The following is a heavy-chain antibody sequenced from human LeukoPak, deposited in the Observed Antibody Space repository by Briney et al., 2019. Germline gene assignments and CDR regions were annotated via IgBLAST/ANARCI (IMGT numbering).Heavy chain of an antibody. CDR1: GGSISSYY. V-gene: IGHV4-59*08. CDR3: ARKVAIFGVENWFDP. J-gene: IGHJ5*02. Sequence: SETLSLTCTVSGGSISSYYWSWIRQPPGKGLEWIGYIYYSGSTNHNPSLKSRVTISVDTSKNQFSLKLSSVAAADTAVYYCARKVAIFGVENWFDPWGQGTLVTVSS. D-gene: IGHD3-3*01. CDR2: IYYSGST.